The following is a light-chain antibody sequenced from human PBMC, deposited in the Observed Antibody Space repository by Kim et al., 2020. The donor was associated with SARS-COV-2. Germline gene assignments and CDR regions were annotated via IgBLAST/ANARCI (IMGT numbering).Light chain of an antibody. CDR2: EDN. J-gene: IGLJ2*01. CDR3: QSYDRSNVV. CDR1: SGSIARNY. V-gene: IGLV6-57*03. Sequence: GKTVTISCTRSSGSIARNYVQWYQQRPGSAPTTVMYEDNERPSGVPDRFSGSIDSSSNSASLTISGLKTEDEADYYCQSYDRSNVVFGGGTQLTVL.